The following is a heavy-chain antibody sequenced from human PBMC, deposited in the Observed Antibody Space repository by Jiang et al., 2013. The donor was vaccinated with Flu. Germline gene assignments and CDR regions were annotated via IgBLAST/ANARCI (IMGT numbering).Heavy chain of an antibody. Sequence: KPTQTLTLTCTFSGFSLSTSGVGXGLDPSAPRKGPGVACTHYWDDDKRYSPSLKSRLTITKDTSKNQVVLTMTNMDPVDTATYYCAHRDRSGSPFDSWGQGTLVTVSS. CDR2: YWDDDK. CDR3: AHRDRSGSPFDS. D-gene: IGHD2-15*01. V-gene: IGHV2-5*02. CDR1: GFSLSTSGVG. J-gene: IGHJ4*02.